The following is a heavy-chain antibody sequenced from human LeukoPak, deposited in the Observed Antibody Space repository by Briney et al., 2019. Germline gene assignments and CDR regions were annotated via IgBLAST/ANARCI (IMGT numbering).Heavy chain of an antibody. D-gene: IGHD3-10*01. Sequence: GGSLRRSCAASGFPFNSYWMSWVRQAPGKGLEWVATIKQDGSEKYCVDSMQGRFTISRDNAKNSLYLQINSLRAEDTAVYFCARFRTGYHGLDVWGQGTTVTVSS. CDR1: GFPFNSYW. CDR3: ARFRTGYHGLDV. V-gene: IGHV3-7*04. CDR2: IKQDGSEK. J-gene: IGHJ6*02.